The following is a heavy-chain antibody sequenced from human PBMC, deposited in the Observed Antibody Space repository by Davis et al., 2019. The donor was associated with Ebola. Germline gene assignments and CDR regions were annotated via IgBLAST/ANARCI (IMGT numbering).Heavy chain of an antibody. J-gene: IGHJ6*02. CDR1: GFTFSSYG. CDR2: INIDGSST. CDR3: AKDAVGATNYYYYGMDV. D-gene: IGHD1-26*01. V-gene: IGHV3-74*01. Sequence: GESLKISCAASGFTFSSYGMHWVRQAPGQGLVWVSLINIDGSSTRYADSVKGRFTISRDNSKNTLYLQMNSLRAEDTAEYYCAKDAVGATNYYYYGMDVWGQGTTVTVSS.